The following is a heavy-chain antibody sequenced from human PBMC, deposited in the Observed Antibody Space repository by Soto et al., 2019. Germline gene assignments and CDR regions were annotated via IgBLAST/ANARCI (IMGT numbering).Heavy chain of an antibody. V-gene: IGHV3-23*01. CDR2: ISGSGGST. J-gene: IGHJ5*02. D-gene: IGHD1-1*01. CDR1: GFTFSSYA. Sequence: GGSLRLSCAASGFTFSSYAMSWARQAPGKGLEWVSAISGSGGSTYYADSVKGRFTISRDNSKNTLYLQMNSLRAEDTAVYYCEKNKNPWTTGHWLDPWGQGTLVTVYS. CDR3: EKNKNPWTTGHWLDP.